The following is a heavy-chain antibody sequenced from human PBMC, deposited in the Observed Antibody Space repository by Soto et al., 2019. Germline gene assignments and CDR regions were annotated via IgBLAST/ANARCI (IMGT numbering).Heavy chain of an antibody. CDR1: GFTFSSYS. Sequence: GWSLRLSCSASGFTFSSYSMNWVRQAPGKGLEWVSSISSSSSYIYYADSVKGRFTISRDNAKNSLYLQMNSLRAEDTAVYYCARAGYCTHGVCYLYYYFYCGMARSGQGTTVIVSS. V-gene: IGHV3-21*01. J-gene: IGHJ6*02. CDR3: ARAGYCTHGVCYLYYYFYCGMAR. D-gene: IGHD2-8*01. CDR2: ISSSSSYI.